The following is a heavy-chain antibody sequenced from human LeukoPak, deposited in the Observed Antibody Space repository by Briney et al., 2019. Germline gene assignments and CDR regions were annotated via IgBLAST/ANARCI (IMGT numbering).Heavy chain of an antibody. V-gene: IGHV4-4*07. CDR3: ASGGVLRLFYYMDV. Sequence: SETLSLTCTVSGGSISSYYWSWIRQPAGKGLEWIGRIYTSGSTNYNPSLKSRVTMSVDTSKNQFPLQLRSVTAADTAVYYCASGGVLRLFYYMDVWGKGTTVTISS. D-gene: IGHD3-3*01. CDR1: GGSISSYY. J-gene: IGHJ6*03. CDR2: IYTSGST.